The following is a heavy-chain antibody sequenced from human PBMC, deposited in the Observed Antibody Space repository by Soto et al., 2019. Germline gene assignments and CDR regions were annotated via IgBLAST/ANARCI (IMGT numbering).Heavy chain of an antibody. CDR1: GFTFSSYS. CDR2: ISSSSSYI. Sequence: GGSLRLSCAASGFTFSSYSMNWVRQAPGKGLEWVSSISSSSSYIYYADSVKGRFTISRDNAKNSLYLQMNSLRAEDTAVYYCARDPRELTYYDYVWGSYRYTDGGFDYWGQGTLVTVSS. CDR3: ARDPRELTYYDYVWGSYRYTDGGFDY. V-gene: IGHV3-21*01. J-gene: IGHJ4*02. D-gene: IGHD3-16*02.